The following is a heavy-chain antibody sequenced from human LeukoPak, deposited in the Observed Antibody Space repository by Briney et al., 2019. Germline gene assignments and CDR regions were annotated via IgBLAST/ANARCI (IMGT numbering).Heavy chain of an antibody. CDR2: IYYSGST. CDR3: ARDSPIPL. J-gene: IGHJ4*02. V-gene: IGHV4-59*11. CDR1: GGSISSHY. Sequence: PSETLSLTCTVSGGSISSHYWSWIRQPPGKGLEWVGYIYYSGSTNYNPSLKSRVTISGDKSKKQFSLKLSSVTAADTAVYYCARDSPIPLWGQETLVTVSS.